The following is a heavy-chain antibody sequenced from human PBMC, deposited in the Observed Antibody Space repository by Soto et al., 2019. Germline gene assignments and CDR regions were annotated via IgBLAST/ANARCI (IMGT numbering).Heavy chain of an antibody. CDR2: ISRSRNI. CDR1: GGSLTTGDYY. D-gene: IGHD4-17*01. Sequence: QVQLQESGPGLAKPSQTLSLIRTVSGGSLTTGDYYWTWIRQSPGEGLEWIGYISRSRNIFYNPSLKSRITISLDTSKDQSSLKLNSVTAADTAVYYCARGNDYVYFYDYWGQGTRVTVSS. V-gene: IGHV4-30-4*01. CDR3: ARGNDYVYFYDY. J-gene: IGHJ4*02.